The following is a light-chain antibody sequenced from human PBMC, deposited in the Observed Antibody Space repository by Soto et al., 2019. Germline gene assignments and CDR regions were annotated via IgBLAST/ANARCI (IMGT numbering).Light chain of an antibody. CDR3: QHYNYWRPYT. CDR1: QSVSSN. CDR2: GAS. V-gene: IGKV3-15*01. Sequence: EIVMTQSPATLSVSPGERATLSCRASQSVSSNLAWYQQKPGQAPRLLIYGASTRATGIPARFSGSGSGTEFTLTISSLQSEDFAVYYCQHYNYWRPYTFGQGTKLEIK. J-gene: IGKJ2*01.